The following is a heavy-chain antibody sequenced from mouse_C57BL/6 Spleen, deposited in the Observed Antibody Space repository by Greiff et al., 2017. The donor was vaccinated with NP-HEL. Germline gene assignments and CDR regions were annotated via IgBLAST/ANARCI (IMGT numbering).Heavy chain of an antibody. CDR3: TTVIITTVVEKY. V-gene: IGHV14-4*01. CDR1: GFNIKDDY. J-gene: IGHJ2*01. CDR2: IDPENGDT. D-gene: IGHD1-1*01. Sequence: EVQLQQSGAELVRPGASVKLSCTASGFNIKDDYMHWVKQRPEQGLEWIGWIDPENGDTEYASKFQGKATITADRSSNTAYLQLSSLTSEDTAVYYWTTVIITTVVEKYWGQGTTLTVSS.